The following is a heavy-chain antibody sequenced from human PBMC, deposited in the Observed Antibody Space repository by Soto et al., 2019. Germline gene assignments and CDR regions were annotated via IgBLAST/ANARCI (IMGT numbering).Heavy chain of an antibody. V-gene: IGHV4-4*07. D-gene: IGHD6-13*01. J-gene: IGHJ4*02. CDR3: ARENILLAASGRRDFDY. Sequence: SETLSLTCTVSSDSISGYYWTWIRQPAGKGLEWIGRIYSSGSTNYNPSLKGRVTMSVDTSKNQVSLNLTSVTAADTAVYYCARENILLAASGRRDFDYWGQGTLVTVSS. CDR1: SDSISGYY. CDR2: IYSSGST.